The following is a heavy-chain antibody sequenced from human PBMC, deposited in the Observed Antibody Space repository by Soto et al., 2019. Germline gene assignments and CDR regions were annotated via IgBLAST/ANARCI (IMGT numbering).Heavy chain of an antibody. Sequence: QVQLQESGPGLVKPSQTLSLTCTVSGGSISSGGYYWSWIRQHPGKGLEWIGYIYYSGSTYYNPSIKSRVTISVDTTKNQFSLKLSSVTAADTAVYYCARLGIYGADAFDIWGQGTMVTVSS. CDR2: IYYSGST. V-gene: IGHV4-31*03. CDR3: ARLGIYGADAFDI. D-gene: IGHD3-3*01. CDR1: GGSISSGGYY. J-gene: IGHJ3*02.